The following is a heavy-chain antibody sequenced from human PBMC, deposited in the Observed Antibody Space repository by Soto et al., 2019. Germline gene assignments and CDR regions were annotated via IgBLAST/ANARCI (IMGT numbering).Heavy chain of an antibody. CDR3: ARDLLYDSRPPSDWYFDL. CDR1: GFTFSSYS. Sequence: EVQLVESGGGLVKPGGSLRLSCAASGFTFSSYSMNWVRQAPGKGLGWVSSISSSSSYIYYPDSVKGRFTISRDNAKNSLYLQMNSLRAEDTAVYYCARDLLYDSRPPSDWYFDLWGRGTLVTVSS. CDR2: ISSSSSYI. D-gene: IGHD3-22*01. J-gene: IGHJ2*01. V-gene: IGHV3-21*01.